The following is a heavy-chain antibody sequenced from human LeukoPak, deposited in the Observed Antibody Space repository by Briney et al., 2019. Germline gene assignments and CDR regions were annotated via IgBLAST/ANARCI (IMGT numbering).Heavy chain of an antibody. CDR2: IYPGDSGT. V-gene: IGHV5-51*01. CDR1: GYSFTSYW. CDR3: ARRDGPGYCSSTSCQNWFDP. J-gene: IGHJ5*02. Sequence: GESLKISCKGSGYSFTSYWIGWVRQMPGKGLEWMGIIYPGDSGTRYSPSFQGQVTISADKSISTAYLQWSSLKASDTAMYYCARRDGPGYCSSTSCQNWFDPWGQGTLVTVSS. D-gene: IGHD2-2*01.